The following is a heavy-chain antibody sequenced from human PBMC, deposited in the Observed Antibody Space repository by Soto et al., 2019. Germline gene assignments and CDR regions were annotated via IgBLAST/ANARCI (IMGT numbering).Heavy chain of an antibody. V-gene: IGHV3-33*01. J-gene: IGHJ2*01. D-gene: IGHD6-13*01. CDR1: GFTFSTYG. CDR3: ARGPLSSSTWHWHFDL. CDR2: IYYDGSIK. Sequence: QLQLVESGGGVVQPGRSLRLSCAASGFTFSTYGMHWVRQAPGKGLEWVAVIYYDGSIKYYADSVKGRFTISRDNSKSKLYLQMNSLRAGDTAIYYCARGPLSSSTWHWHFDLWGRGTLISVSS.